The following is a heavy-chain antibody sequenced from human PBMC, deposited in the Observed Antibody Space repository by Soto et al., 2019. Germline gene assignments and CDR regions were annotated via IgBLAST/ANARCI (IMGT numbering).Heavy chain of an antibody. D-gene: IGHD2-2*01. J-gene: IGHJ6*02. CDR1: GGSISSGGYY. CDR2: IYYSGST. Sequence: QVQLQESGPGLVKPSQTLSLTCTVSGGSISSGGYYWSWIRQHPGKGLEWIGYIYYSGSTYYNPSLKSRVTISVDTSKNQFSLKLSSVTAADTAVYYCARGAPYCSSTSCYYYYGMDVWGQGTTVTVSS. CDR3: ARGAPYCSSTSCYYYYGMDV. V-gene: IGHV4-31*03.